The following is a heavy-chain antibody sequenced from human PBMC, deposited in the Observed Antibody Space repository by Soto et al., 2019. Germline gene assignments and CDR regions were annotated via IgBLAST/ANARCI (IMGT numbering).Heavy chain of an antibody. CDR1: GFTFSSYA. CDR2: ISGSGGST. CDR3: AKDLGVPPTTVTTFYAFDI. Sequence: EVQLLESGGGLVQPGGSLRLSCAASGFTFSSYAMSWVRQAPGKGLEWVSAISGSGGSTYYADSVKGRFTISRDNSKNTLYLKMNSLRAEDTAVYYCAKDLGVPPTTVTTFYAFDIWGQGTMVTVSS. V-gene: IGHV3-23*01. J-gene: IGHJ3*02. D-gene: IGHD4-17*01.